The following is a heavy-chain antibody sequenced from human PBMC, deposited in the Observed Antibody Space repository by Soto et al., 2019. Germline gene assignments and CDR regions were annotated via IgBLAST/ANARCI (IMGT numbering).Heavy chain of an antibody. J-gene: IGHJ6*02. V-gene: IGHV3-72*01. CDR1: GLIFSDYH. CDR3: AMLGGWSGGSSGMDV. D-gene: IGHD6-19*01. CDR2: IRRKANSYTT. Sequence: EVQLVESGGGLVQPGGSLRLSCAASGLIFSDYHMDWVRQAPGKGLEWVGRIRRKANSYTTEYAAYVKGRFTISRDDSKNSLYLQMNSLKSEDTAVYYCAMLGGWSGGSSGMDVWGQGTTVTVSS.